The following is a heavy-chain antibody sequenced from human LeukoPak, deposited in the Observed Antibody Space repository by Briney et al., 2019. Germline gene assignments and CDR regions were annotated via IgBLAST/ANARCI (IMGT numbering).Heavy chain of an antibody. J-gene: IGHJ4*02. Sequence: GGSLRLSCAASGFTFSDHYMDWVRQAPGKGLEWVGRTRNREKSYTIEYAASVKGRFTISRDDSKNSLYLQMNSLKTEDTAVYYCARRFSGIYSGIDYWGQGTLVTVSS. V-gene: IGHV3-72*01. CDR3: ARRFSGIYSGIDY. CDR2: TRNREKSYTI. D-gene: IGHD1-26*01. CDR1: GFTFSDHY.